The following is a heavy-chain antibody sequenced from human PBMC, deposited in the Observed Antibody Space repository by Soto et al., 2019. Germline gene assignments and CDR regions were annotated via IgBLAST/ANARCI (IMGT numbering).Heavy chain of an antibody. J-gene: IGHJ4*02. Sequence: PGGSLRLSCAASGFSFSNYGMSWVRQAPGKGLEWVSSLSGSGGSTYYADSVKGRFTISRDNSKDTLYLQMNNLRAEDTAIFYCAKYARVRLTTGFDSWGQGTLVTVYS. CDR3: AKYARVRLTTGFDS. CDR2: LSGSGGST. D-gene: IGHD4-17*01. V-gene: IGHV3-23*01. CDR1: GFSFSNYG.